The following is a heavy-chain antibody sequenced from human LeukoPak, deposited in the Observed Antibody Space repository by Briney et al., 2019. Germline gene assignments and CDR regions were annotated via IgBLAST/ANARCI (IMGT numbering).Heavy chain of an antibody. Sequence: GSLRLSRSGSWINFCTLCLGWVRQGSREGVEWGSGISCSGGSTYYADSVKGRFIISRDNSKNTLYLQMYSLRAEDTAVYYCAKDQHPYCSGGSCYSFDYWGQGTLVTVSS. CDR3: AKDQHPYCSGGSCYSFDY. J-gene: IGHJ4*02. D-gene: IGHD2-15*01. V-gene: IGHV3-23*01. CDR1: WINFCTLC. CDR2: ISCSGGST.